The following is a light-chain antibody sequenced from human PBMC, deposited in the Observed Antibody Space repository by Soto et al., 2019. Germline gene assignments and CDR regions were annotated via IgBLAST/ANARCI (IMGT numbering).Light chain of an antibody. J-gene: IGKJ1*01. CDR3: HQYANPERT. Sequence: EILLTQSPGTLSLSPGDRATLSCRASQLFVGSFLAWYQQRPGQAPRLLIYAASTRAPGIPDRFSGRESWTDFTLNISKLETEDFAEYSCHQYANPERTVGQGTRVEI. CDR2: AAS. V-gene: IGKV3-20*01. CDR1: QLFVGSF.